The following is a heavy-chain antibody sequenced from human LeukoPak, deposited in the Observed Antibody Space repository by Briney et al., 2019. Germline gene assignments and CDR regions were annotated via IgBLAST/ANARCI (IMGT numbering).Heavy chain of an antibody. CDR2: IWYDGSNK. V-gene: IGHV3-33*01. J-gene: IGHJ4*02. CDR3: ARADYGDYDFDY. D-gene: IGHD4-17*01. Sequence: GGSLRLSCAASGFTFSSYGMHWVRQAPGKGLEWVAVIWYDGSNKYYADPVKGRFTISRDNSKNTLYLQMNSLRAEDTAVYYCARADYGDYDFDYWGQGTLVTVSS. CDR1: GFTFSSYG.